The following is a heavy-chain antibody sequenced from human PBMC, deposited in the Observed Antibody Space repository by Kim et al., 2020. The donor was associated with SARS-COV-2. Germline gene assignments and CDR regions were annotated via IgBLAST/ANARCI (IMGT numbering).Heavy chain of an antibody. CDR3: TTIGGFGSGTYYLYYFDS. CDR2: VKTKTDGGTT. J-gene: IGHJ4*02. V-gene: IGHV3-15*01. CDR1: GFTFSDAW. D-gene: IGHD3-10*01. Sequence: GGSLRLSCATSGFTFSDAWMSWVRQVPEKGLEWVGRVKTKTDGGTTDYAAPVKGRFTISRDDSRNTLYLQMNSLTTEDTAVYYCTTIGGFGSGTYYLYYFDSWGQGALVTVSS.